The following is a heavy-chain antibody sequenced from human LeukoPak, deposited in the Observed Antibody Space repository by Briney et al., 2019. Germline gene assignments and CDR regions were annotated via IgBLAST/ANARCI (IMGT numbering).Heavy chain of an antibody. CDR1: GGSISSGDYY. V-gene: IGHV4-30-4*08. J-gene: IGHJ4*02. CDR3: ARGRPHVTVE. CDR2: INHSGST. Sequence: SQTLSLTCTVSGGSISSGDYYWSWIRQPPGKGLEWIGEINHSGSTNYNPSLKSRVTISVDTSKNQFSLKLSSVTAADTAVYYCARGRPHVTVEWGQGTLVTVSS. D-gene: IGHD4-11*01.